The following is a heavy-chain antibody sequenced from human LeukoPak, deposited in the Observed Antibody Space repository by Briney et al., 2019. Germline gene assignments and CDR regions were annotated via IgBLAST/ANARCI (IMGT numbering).Heavy chain of an antibody. V-gene: IGHV1-8*02. J-gene: IGHJ4*02. CDR2: MNPNSGNT. CDR3: ARVGGSGYDSAVDY. D-gene: IGHD5-12*01. Sequence: ASVKVSCKASGYTFTGYYMHWVRQATGQGLEWMGWMNPNSGNTGYAQKFQGRVTMTRNTSISTAYMELSSLRSEDTAVYYCARVGGSGYDSAVDYWGQGTLVTVSS. CDR1: GYTFTGYY.